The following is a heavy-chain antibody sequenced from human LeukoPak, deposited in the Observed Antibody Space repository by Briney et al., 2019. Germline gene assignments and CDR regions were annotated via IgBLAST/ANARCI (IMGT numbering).Heavy chain of an antibody. CDR1: GFTVSSDY. CDR3: AREPPGGGFDY. D-gene: IGHD3-16*01. J-gene: IGHJ4*02. CDR2: VYSGGNT. V-gene: IGHV3-66*01. Sequence: QSGGSLRLSCTASGFTVSSDYMSWVRQAPGKGLEWVSVVYSGGNTYYADSVKGRFTISRDNSKNTLYLQMNSLRAEDTAVYYCAREPPGGGFDYWGQGTLVTVSS.